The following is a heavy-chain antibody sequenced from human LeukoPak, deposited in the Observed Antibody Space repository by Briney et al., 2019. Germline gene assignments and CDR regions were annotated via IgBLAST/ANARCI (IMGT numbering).Heavy chain of an antibody. D-gene: IGHD6-13*01. CDR3: TRYSSNWVDAFDI. Sequence: SQTLSLTCAISGDSVSSNSAAGNWIRQSPSRVLEWLGRTYYRYKWYTDYAVSVKSRITINPDTSKNQFSLQLNSVTPEDTAVYYCTRYSSNWVDAFDIWGQGTMVTVSS. V-gene: IGHV6-1*01. CDR2: TYYRYKWYT. CDR1: GDSVSSNSAA. J-gene: IGHJ3*02.